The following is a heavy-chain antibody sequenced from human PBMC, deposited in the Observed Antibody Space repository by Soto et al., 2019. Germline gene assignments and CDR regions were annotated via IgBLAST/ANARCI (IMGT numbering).Heavy chain of an antibody. J-gene: IGHJ6*02. D-gene: IGHD3-22*01. CDR2: IFSNDEK. V-gene: IGHV2-26*01. CDR3: ARIRGDYYDSSGYYTVYYYYGMDV. CDR1: GFSLSNARMG. Sequence: QVTLKESGPVLVKPTETLTLTCTVSGFSLSNARMGVSWIRQPPGKALEWLAHIFSNDEKSYSTSLKSRLTVSKDTSKSQVVLTMTNMDPVDTATYYCARIRGDYYDSSGYYTVYYYYGMDVWGQGTTVTVSS.